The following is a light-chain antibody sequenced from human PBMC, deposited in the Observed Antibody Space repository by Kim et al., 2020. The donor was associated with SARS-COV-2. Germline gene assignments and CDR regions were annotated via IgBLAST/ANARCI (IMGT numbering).Light chain of an antibody. CDR2: KDS. CDR1: ALPKQY. J-gene: IGLJ3*02. CDR3: QSADSSGTAWV. Sequence: SYELTQPPSVSVSPGQTARITCSGDALPKQYAYWYQQKPDQAPVLVIYKDSERPSGIPERFSGSSSGTTVTLTISGVQAEDEADYYCQSADSSGTAWVFGGGTQLTVL. V-gene: IGLV3-25*03.